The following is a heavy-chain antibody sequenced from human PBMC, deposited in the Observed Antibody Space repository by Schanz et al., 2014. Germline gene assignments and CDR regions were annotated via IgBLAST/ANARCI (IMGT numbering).Heavy chain of an antibody. D-gene: IGHD3-22*01. CDR3: ARDDRAYYYGMDV. V-gene: IGHV1-2*04. CDR1: GYTFTGYY. CDR2: INPNTGGT. Sequence: VQLEQSGAEVKKPGASVKVSCKASGYTFTGYYMHWVRQAPGQGLEWMGWINPNTGGTNFAQKFQGWVTVTRDTSISTVYMELSRVTYEDTAVYYCARDDRAYYYGMDVWGQGTTVTVS. J-gene: IGHJ6*02.